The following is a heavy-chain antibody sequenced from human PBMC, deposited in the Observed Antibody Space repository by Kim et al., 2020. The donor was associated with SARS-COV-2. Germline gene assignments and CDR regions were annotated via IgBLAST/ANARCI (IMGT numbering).Heavy chain of an antibody. D-gene: IGHD2-2*01. CDR3: ASHVPAAMYLAEFDP. J-gene: IGHJ5*02. Sequence: SETLSLTCTVSGGSISSSSYYWGWIRQPPGKGLEWIGSIYYSGSTYYNPSLKSRVTISVDTSKNQFSLKLSSVTTADTAVYYCASHVPAAMYLAEFDPWGQGTLVTVSS. CDR1: GGSISSSSYY. V-gene: IGHV4-39*01. CDR2: IYYSGST.